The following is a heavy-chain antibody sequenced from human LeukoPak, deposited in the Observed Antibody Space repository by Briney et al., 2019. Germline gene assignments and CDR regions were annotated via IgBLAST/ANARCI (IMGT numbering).Heavy chain of an antibody. Sequence: GGSLRLSCAASGFTFRSYDMSWVRQAPGKGLEWVSVISGSGGSTYYADSVKGRFTISRDNSKNTLCLQMNSLRAEDTAVYYCAKNLRVAVAGIDYWGQGTLVTVSS. CDR2: ISGSGGST. J-gene: IGHJ4*02. V-gene: IGHV3-23*01. D-gene: IGHD6-19*01. CDR1: GFTFRSYD. CDR3: AKNLRVAVAGIDY.